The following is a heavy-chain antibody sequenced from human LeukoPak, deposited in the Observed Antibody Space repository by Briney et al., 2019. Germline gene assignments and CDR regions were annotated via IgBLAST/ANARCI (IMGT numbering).Heavy chain of an antibody. V-gene: IGHV4-61*09. CDR1: GGSISSGSYY. Sequence: SQTLSLTCTVSGGSISSGSYYWSWIRQPAGKGLEWVGHVYTTGSTNYNPSLKSRVTISVDTSKNQFSLNLNSVTAADTAVYYCASGQGALFDSWGQGTLVTVSS. CDR3: ASGQGALFDS. D-gene: IGHD1-26*01. J-gene: IGHJ4*02. CDR2: VYTTGST.